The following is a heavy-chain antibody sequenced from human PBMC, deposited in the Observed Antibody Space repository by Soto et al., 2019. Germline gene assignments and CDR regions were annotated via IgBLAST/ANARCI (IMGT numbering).Heavy chain of an antibody. Sequence: SETLSLTCTVSGGSISSSSYYWGWIRQPPGRGLEWIGSIYYSGSTYYNPSLKSRVTISVDTSKNQFSLKLSSVTAADTAVYYCATLGARPNYYYYGMDVWGQGTTVTVSS. J-gene: IGHJ6*02. CDR2: IYYSGST. D-gene: IGHD6-6*01. CDR1: GGSISSSSYY. CDR3: ATLGARPNYYYYGMDV. V-gene: IGHV4-39*01.